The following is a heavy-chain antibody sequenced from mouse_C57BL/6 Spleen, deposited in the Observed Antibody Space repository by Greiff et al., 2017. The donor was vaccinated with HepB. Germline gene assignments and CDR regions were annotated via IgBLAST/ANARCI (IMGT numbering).Heavy chain of an antibody. Sequence: QVQLQQPGAELVKPGASVKLSCKASGYTFTSYWMQWVKQRPGQGLEWIGEIDPSDSSTNYNQKFKGKATLTVDTSSSTAYMQLISLTSEDSAVYYCARREIITTVVRGYYFDYWGQGTTLTVSS. D-gene: IGHD1-1*01. CDR3: ARREIITTVVRGYYFDY. CDR2: IDPSDSST. CDR1: GYTFTSYW. J-gene: IGHJ2*01. V-gene: IGHV1-50*01.